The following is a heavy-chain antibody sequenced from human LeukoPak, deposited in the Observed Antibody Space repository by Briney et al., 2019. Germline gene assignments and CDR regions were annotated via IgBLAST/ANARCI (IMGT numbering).Heavy chain of an antibody. CDR3: ARDYSSGYAPQ. D-gene: IGHD3-22*01. Sequence: GGSLRLSCAASGFTVSSNYMSWVRQAPGKGLEWVSVIYSGGSTYYPDSVKGRFTISRDNSKNTLYLQMNGLRAEDTAVYYCARDYSSGYAPQWGQGTLVTVSS. CDR2: IYSGGST. J-gene: IGHJ4*02. V-gene: IGHV3-53*01. CDR1: GFTVSSNY.